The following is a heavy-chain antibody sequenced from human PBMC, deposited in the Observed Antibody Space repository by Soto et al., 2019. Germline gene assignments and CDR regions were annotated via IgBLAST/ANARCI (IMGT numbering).Heavy chain of an antibody. V-gene: IGHV3-72*01. D-gene: IGHD1-26*01. Sequence: EVQLVESGGGLVQPGGSLRLSCAASGFTFSDHYMDWVRQAPGKGLEWVGRSRNKAKSYTTEYDASGKGRFTISRDDSKSSLYRQMNSLKTEDTAVYYCARVETSGTCGLGYWGQGTLVTVSS. J-gene: IGHJ4*02. CDR1: GFTFSDHY. CDR2: SRNKAKSYTT. CDR3: ARVETSGTCGLGY.